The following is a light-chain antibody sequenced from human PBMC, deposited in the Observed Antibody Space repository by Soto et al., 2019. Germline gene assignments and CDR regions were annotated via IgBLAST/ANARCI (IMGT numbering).Light chain of an antibody. V-gene: IGKV3-20*01. CDR1: QSVSSTY. Sequence: EIVWTQSPGTLSFSPGERATLSCRASQSVSSTYLAWYQQKPGQAPRLLIYGASSRATGIPDRFSGSGSGTDFTLTISRLEPEDFAVYFCQQSGNSPLTFGQGTRLEIK. J-gene: IGKJ5*01. CDR2: GAS. CDR3: QQSGNSPLT.